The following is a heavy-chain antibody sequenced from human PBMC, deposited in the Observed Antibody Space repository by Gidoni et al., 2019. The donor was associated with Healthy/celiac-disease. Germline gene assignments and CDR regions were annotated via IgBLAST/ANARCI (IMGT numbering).Heavy chain of an antibody. CDR3: ARSGGLTGDTRPY. Sequence: EVQLVESGGGLVKPGGSLRLSFAASGFTFSSYSMNWVRQAPGKGLEWVSSISSSSSYIYYADSVKGRFTISRDNAKNSLYLQMNSLRAEDTAVYYCARSGGLTGDTRPYWGQGTLVTVSS. D-gene: IGHD7-27*01. CDR2: ISSSSSYI. V-gene: IGHV3-21*01. CDR1: GFTFSSYS. J-gene: IGHJ4*02.